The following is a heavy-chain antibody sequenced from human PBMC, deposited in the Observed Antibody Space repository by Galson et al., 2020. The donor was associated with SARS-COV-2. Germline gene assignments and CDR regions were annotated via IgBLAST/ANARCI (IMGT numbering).Heavy chain of an antibody. CDR2: IRYDGNSK. CDR1: GFTLDTYV. Sequence: GSLSLPCVASGFTLDTYVMHWVRQAPGKGLEWVACIRYDGNSKYYGDSVKGRFTISRDNSKNTLHLQMNSLRTEDTAVYYCAKDGETVRRSFLDNWGQGTLVTVSS. CDR3: AKDGETVRRSFLDN. V-gene: IGHV3-30*02. D-gene: IGHD6-6*01. J-gene: IGHJ4*02.